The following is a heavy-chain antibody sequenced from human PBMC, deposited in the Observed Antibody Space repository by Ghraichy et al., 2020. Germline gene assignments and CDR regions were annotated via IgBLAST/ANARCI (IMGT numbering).Heavy chain of an antibody. CDR3: AHSYHQWLVLGAFDI. V-gene: IGHV2-5*02. J-gene: IGHJ3*02. Sequence: SGPTLVKPTQTLTLTCTFSGFSLSTSEVGVGWIRQPPGKALEWLALIYWDDDKRYSASLKSRLTITKDTSKNQVVLTMTNMDPVDTATYYCAHSYHQWLVLGAFDIWGQGTMVTVSS. CDR1: GFSLSTSEVG. CDR2: IYWDDDK. D-gene: IGHD6-19*01.